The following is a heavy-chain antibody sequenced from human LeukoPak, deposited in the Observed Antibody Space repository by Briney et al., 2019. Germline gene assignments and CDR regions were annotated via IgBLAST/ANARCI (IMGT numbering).Heavy chain of an antibody. Sequence: TGGSPELSCSVSGVTVSSNSMSRVRPGPGKGLEWVSFIYSDNTHYSDSVKGRFTISRDNSKNTLYLQMNSLRAEDTAVYYCARRAGAYSHPYDYWGQGTLVTVSS. V-gene: IGHV3-53*01. CDR3: ARRAGAYSHPYDY. J-gene: IGHJ4*02. CDR1: GVTVSSNS. CDR2: IYSDNT. D-gene: IGHD4/OR15-4a*01.